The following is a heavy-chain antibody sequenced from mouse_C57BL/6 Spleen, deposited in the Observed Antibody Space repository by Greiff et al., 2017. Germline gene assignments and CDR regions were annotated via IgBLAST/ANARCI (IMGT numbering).Heavy chain of an antibody. J-gene: IGHJ4*01. CDR3: TRISKGITTVVGAMDY. Sequence: QVTLKESGPGILQPSQTLSLTCSFSGFSLSTFGMGVGWIRQPSGKGLVWLAHIWWDDDKYYNPALKRRLTITKDTSKNLVFRKIAKVDTADTATYYGTRISKGITTVVGAMDYWGQGTSVTVSS. D-gene: IGHD1-1*01. CDR2: IWWDDDK. V-gene: IGHV8-8*01. CDR1: GFSLSTFGMG.